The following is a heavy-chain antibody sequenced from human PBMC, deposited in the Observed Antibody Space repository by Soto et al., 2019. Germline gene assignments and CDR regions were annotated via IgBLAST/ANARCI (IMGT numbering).Heavy chain of an antibody. D-gene: IGHD3-22*01. Sequence: PGGSLRLSCAASGFTFSSYAMSWVRQAPGKGLEWVSAISGSGGSTYYADSVKGRFTISRDNSKNTLYLQMNSLRAEDTAVYYCAKVAMIVVVINFDYFDYWGQGTLVTVSS. CDR1: GFTFSSYA. V-gene: IGHV3-23*01. J-gene: IGHJ4*02. CDR3: AKVAMIVVVINFDYFDY. CDR2: ISGSGGST.